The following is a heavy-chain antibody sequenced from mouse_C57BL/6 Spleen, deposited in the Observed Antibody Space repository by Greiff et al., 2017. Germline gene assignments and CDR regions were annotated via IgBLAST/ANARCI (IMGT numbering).Heavy chain of an antibody. CDR3: ARSITTVVVWYFDV. D-gene: IGHD1-1*01. CDR1: GYTFTSYW. Sequence: QVQLKQPGAELVKPGASVKMSCKASGYTFTSYWITWVKQRPGQGLEWIGDIYPGSGSTNYNEKFKSKATLTVDTSSSTAYMQLSSLTSEDSAVYYCARSITTVVVWYFDVWGTGTTVTVSS. V-gene: IGHV1-55*01. J-gene: IGHJ1*03. CDR2: IYPGSGST.